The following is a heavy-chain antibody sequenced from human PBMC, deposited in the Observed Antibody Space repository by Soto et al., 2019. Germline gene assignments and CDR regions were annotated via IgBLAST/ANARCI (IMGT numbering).Heavy chain of an antibody. V-gene: IGHV3-11*06. CDR2: ISGGSSYT. CDR1: GFSFGDSY. Sequence: QVQLVESGGGLVKPGGSLRLACAASGFSFGDSYMSWVRQAPGKGLEWLSYISGGSSYTNYAGSVKGRFTISRDNAKRSLYLEMNSLRADDTAVYYGAKTIVAASGYYFDHWGQGNLVTVSS. D-gene: IGHD2-21*01. J-gene: IGHJ4*02. CDR3: AKTIVAASGYYFDH.